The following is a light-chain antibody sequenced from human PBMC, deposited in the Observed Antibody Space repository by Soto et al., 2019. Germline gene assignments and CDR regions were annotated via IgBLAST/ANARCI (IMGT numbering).Light chain of an antibody. CDR3: LQTYRTPWT. CDR1: QTIGIY. CDR2: AAS. J-gene: IGKJ1*01. V-gene: IGKV1-39*01. Sequence: DIQMTQSPSFLSASVGDRVTITCRSSQTIGIYLNWYQQKPGEAPNLLIYAASTLQSGVPSRFSGSGSGTDFTLTISSLQPDDFAIYYCLQTYRTPWTFGQGTQVDI.